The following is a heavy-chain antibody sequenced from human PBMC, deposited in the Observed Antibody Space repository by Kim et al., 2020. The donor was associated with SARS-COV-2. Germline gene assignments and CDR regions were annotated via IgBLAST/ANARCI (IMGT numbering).Heavy chain of an antibody. V-gene: IGHV1-69*13. D-gene: IGHD2-8*02. J-gene: IGHJ4*02. CDR1: GGTFSNYA. CDR3: ARGKKSEVTGSSFDY. CDR2: IIPILGTR. Sequence: SVKVSCKASGGTFSNYAISWVRQAPGQGLEWMGGIIPILGTRNYAQKFQGRITISADESTSTAYMELSSLGSEDTAVYYCARGKKSEVTGSSFDYWGQGTLVTVSS.